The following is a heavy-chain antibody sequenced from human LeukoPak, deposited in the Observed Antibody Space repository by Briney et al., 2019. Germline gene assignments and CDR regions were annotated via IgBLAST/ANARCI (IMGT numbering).Heavy chain of an antibody. CDR2: IYYSGST. J-gene: IGHJ3*02. CDR3: ARDGAGYSYDPGAFDI. D-gene: IGHD5-18*01. Sequence: PSETLSLTCTVSGGSISSSSYYWGWIRQPPGKGLEWIGSIYYSGSTYYNPSLKSRVTISVDTSKNQFSLKLSSVTAADTAVYYCARDGAGYSYDPGAFDIWGQGTMVTVSS. CDR1: GGSISSSSYY. V-gene: IGHV4-39*07.